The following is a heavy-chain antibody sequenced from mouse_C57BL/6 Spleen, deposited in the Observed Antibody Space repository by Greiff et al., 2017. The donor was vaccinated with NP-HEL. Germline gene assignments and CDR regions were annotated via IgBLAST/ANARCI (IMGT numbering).Heavy chain of an antibody. J-gene: IGHJ4*01. V-gene: IGHV1-74*01. Sequence: VQLQQPGAELVKPGASVKVSCKASGYTFTSYWMPWVKQRPGQGLEWIGRIHPSDSDPNYNQKFKGKATLTVDNSSSTADMQLSSLTSEDAAVYYGAIGGGYAMDYWGQGTSVTVSS. CDR3: AIGGGYAMDY. CDR1: GYTFTSYW. CDR2: IHPSDSDP.